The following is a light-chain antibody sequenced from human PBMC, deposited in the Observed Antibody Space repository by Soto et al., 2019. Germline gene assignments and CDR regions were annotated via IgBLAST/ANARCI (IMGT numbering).Light chain of an antibody. J-gene: IGLJ1*01. CDR1: SSNIGSNP. CDR2: SYN. Sequence: QSVLTQPPSASGTPGQRVTISCSGSSSNIGSNPVNWYQQLPGTAPKLLIYSYNQRPSGVPDRFSGSKSGTSASLAISGLQSEAEADYYCTTWDDSLNGQVFGTGTKVTVL. CDR3: TTWDDSLNGQV. V-gene: IGLV1-44*01.